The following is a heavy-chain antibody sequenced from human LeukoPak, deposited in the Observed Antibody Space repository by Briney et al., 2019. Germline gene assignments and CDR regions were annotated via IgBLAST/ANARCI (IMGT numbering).Heavy chain of an antibody. J-gene: IGHJ4*02. CDR2: ISGSGGST. D-gene: IGHD1-26*01. V-gene: IGHV3-23*01. CDR3: AKGGGLGSQYYFDY. CDR1: GFTFSSYA. Sequence: GGSLRLSCAASGFTFSSYAMSWVRQAPGKGLEWVSAISGSGGSTYYADSVKGRFTISRDNSKNTLYLQMNSPRAEDTAVYYCAKGGGLGSQYYFDYWGQGTLVTVSS.